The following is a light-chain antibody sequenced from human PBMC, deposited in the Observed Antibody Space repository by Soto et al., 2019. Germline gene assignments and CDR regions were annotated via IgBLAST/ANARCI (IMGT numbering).Light chain of an antibody. V-gene: IGLV2-8*01. CDR2: EVS. CDR1: SSDVGGYNY. Sequence: QSVLTQPPSASGSPGQSVTISCTGPSSDVGGYNYVSWYQQHPGKSPKLMIYEVSTRPSGVPDRFAGSKSGNTASLTVSGLQSEDEAHYYCSSYAGSDNLVFGGGTKLTVL. J-gene: IGLJ2*01. CDR3: SSYAGSDNLV.